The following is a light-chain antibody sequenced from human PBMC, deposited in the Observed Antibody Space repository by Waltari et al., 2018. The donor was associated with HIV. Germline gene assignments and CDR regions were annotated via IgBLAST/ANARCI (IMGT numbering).Light chain of an antibody. J-gene: IGLJ3*02. V-gene: IGLV3-25*03. Sequence: SYDLTQPPSVSVSPGQTASTTCSGDVLPKHFAYWYQQTPGQPPVLMIYKDSERPSGIPERFSGSSSGTTVTLTISGVQAEDEADYYCQSADNNALGVFGGGTKLTVL. CDR1: VLPKHF. CDR3: QSADNNALGV. CDR2: KDS.